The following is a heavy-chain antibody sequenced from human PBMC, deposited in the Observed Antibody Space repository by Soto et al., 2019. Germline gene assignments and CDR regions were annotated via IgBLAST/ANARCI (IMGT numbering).Heavy chain of an antibody. CDR3: AKNRGLQYYFDY. Sequence: EVQLLESGGGLVQPGGSLRLSCAASGFTFDSYDMNWVRQAPGKGLEWVSTISGSGDNTYYADSVKGRFTISRDNSKNMMKLQMNSLRAEDTDVYYGAKNRGLQYYFDYWGQGTMVTVSS. J-gene: IGHJ4*02. CDR2: ISGSGDNT. CDR1: GFTFDSYD. V-gene: IGHV3-23*01.